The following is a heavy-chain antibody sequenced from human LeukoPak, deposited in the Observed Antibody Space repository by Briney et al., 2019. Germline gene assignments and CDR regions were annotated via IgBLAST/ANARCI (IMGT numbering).Heavy chain of an antibody. D-gene: IGHD6-19*01. CDR3: ARGPQRLRGIAVAGVFDY. Sequence: GGSLRLSCAASGFNVSSNCINWVRQAPGKGLEWVSVIYGDDSTNYADSVKGRFTISRDNSKDKVYLQMNSLRAEDTAVYYCARGPQRLRGIAVAGVFDYWGQGTLVTVSS. V-gene: IGHV3-53*01. CDR1: GFNVSSNC. CDR2: IYGDDST. J-gene: IGHJ4*02.